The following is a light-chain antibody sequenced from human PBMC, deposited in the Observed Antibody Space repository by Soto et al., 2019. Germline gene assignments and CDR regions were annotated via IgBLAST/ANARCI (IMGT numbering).Light chain of an antibody. V-gene: IGLV2-14*01. J-gene: IGLJ1*01. CDR2: EVT. Sequence: QSALTQPASVSGSPGQSITISCTGTSSDVGGYNYVSWYQQYPGKAPKVMIYEVTNRPSGVSNRFSGSKSGSTASLTISGLLAEDEADYYCSSYTSSSSYVFGTGTKLTVL. CDR3: SSYTSSSSYV. CDR1: SSDVGGYNY.